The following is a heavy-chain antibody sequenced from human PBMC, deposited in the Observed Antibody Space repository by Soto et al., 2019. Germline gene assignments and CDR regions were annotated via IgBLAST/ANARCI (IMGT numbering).Heavy chain of an antibody. Sequence: SETLSLTCAVYGGSFSGYYWSWIRQPPGKGLEWIGEINHSGSTNYNPSLKSRVTIPLDTSKNQFSLKLSSVTAADTAVYYCARGSVAESVYDSSGYYDYWGQGTLVTVSS. J-gene: IGHJ4*02. CDR2: INHSGST. CDR1: GGSFSGYY. V-gene: IGHV4-34*01. CDR3: ARGSVAESVYDSSGYYDY. D-gene: IGHD3-22*01.